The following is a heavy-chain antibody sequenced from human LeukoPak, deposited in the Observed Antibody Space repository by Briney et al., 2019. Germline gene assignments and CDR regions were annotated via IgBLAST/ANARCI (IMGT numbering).Heavy chain of an antibody. CDR3: ATFPSGSYSAY. D-gene: IGHD1-26*01. Sequence: GGSLRLSCAASGFTFSSYAMSWVRQAPGKGLEWVSAISGSGGSTYYADSVKGRFTISRDNSKNTLYLQMNSLKTEDTAVYYCATFPSGSYSAYWGQGTLVTVSS. CDR2: ISGSGGST. V-gene: IGHV3-23*01. CDR1: GFTFSSYA. J-gene: IGHJ4*02.